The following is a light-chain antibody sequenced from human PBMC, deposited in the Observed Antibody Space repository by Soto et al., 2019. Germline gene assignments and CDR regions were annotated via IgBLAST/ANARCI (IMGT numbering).Light chain of an antibody. CDR3: LQHNTYPWT. CDR2: AAS. V-gene: IGKV1-17*01. Sequence: DIQMTQSPSSLSASEGDRVTITCRASQDIRNGCVWDQQIPGKAPKRLIYAASSLQSGVPSRFSGSGSGTEFTLTISSLQPEDFATYYCLQHNTYPWTFGQGTKVDI. J-gene: IGKJ1*01. CDR1: QDIRNG.